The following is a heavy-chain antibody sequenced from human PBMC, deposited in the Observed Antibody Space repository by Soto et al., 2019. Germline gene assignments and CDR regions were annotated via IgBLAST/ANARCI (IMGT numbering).Heavy chain of an antibody. Sequence: QVQLQESGPGLVKPSGTLSLTCAVSGGSISSSNWWSWVRQPPGKGLEWIGEIYHSGSTNYNPSHKSPXXIXVXXPTNEFAKKLTSVTTANTAVYYCASLRIAPAPIDYWGQAALVTVSS. D-gene: IGHD6-13*01. CDR2: IYHSGST. V-gene: IGHV4-4*02. J-gene: IGHJ4*02. CDR3: ASLRIAPAPIDY. CDR1: GGSISSSNW.